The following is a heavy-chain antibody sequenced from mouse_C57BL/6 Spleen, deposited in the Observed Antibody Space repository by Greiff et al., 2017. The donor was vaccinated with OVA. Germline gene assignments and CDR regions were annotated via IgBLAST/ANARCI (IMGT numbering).Heavy chain of an antibody. V-gene: IGHV5-9*01. CDR3: ARRGAYYGNYEGAMDY. CDR1: GFTFSSYT. CDR2: ISGGGGNT. D-gene: IGHD2-1*01. Sequence: EVMLVESGGGLVKPGGSLKLSCAASGFTFSSYTMSWVRQTPEKRMEWVATISGGGGNTYYPDRVKGRFTISRDNAKNTLYQQMSSLRSEDTAVYYCARRGAYYGNYEGAMDYWGQGTSVTVSS. J-gene: IGHJ4*01.